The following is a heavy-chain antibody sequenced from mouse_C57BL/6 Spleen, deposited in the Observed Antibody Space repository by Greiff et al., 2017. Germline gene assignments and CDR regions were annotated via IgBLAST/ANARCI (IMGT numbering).Heavy chain of an antibody. CDR3: TTSGDYCDSSV. J-gene: IGHJ2*01. D-gene: IGHD1-1*01. V-gene: IGHV14-4*01. Sequence: EVQLQQSGAELVRPGASVKLSCTASGFNIKDDYMHWVKQRPEQGLEWIGWIDPENGDTEYASKFQGKATITADTSSNTAYLQLSSLTSEDTCVYYCTTSGDYCDSSVWGPGTTLTVSS. CDR2: IDPENGDT. CDR1: GFNIKDDY.